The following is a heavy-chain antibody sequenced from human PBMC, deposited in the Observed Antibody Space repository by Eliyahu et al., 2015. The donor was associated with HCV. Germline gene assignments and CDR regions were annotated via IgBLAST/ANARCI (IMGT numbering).Heavy chain of an antibody. Sequence: EVQLVESGGGLVQPGGSLRLSCAASGFTFSTYDMHWVRQPTGKGLEWVSRIGTDGDTLYQGSVRGRFTISRENAKNSLYLQMNSLRAGDTAVYYCVRGLRGGFDPWGQGTLVTVSS. CDR2: IGTDGDT. J-gene: IGHJ5*02. CDR3: VRGLRGGFDP. CDR1: GFTFSTYD. D-gene: IGHD3-10*01. V-gene: IGHV3-13*01.